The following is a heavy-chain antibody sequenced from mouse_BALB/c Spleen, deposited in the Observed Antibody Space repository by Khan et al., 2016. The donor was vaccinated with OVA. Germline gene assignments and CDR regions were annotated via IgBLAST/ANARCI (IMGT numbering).Heavy chain of an antibody. V-gene: IGHV3-8*02. Sequence: EVQLQESGPSLVKPSQTLSLTCSVTGDSITSGYWNWIRKFPGNKLEYMGYISSSDSTFYNTSLKSRISITRDTSKNQYYLQLNSVTTEDTATYYYARSNYGYDGYFDYWGQGTTLTVSS. CDR3: ARSNYGYDGYFDY. D-gene: IGHD2-14*01. J-gene: IGHJ2*01. CDR1: GDSITSGY. CDR2: ISSSDST.